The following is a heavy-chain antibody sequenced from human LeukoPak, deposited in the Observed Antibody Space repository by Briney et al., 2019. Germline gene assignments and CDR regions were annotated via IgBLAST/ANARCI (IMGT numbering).Heavy chain of an antibody. CDR3: ARASNNWFVWFDP. Sequence: SETLSLTCTVSGDSISTSSSYWGWIRQPPGEGLEWIGSIYYSGSTYYNPSLKSRVTISIDTSKNQFSLNLTSVTAADTAVYYCARASNNWFVWFDPWGQGTLVTVSS. J-gene: IGHJ5*02. CDR1: GDSISTSSSY. V-gene: IGHV4-39*07. CDR2: IYYSGST. D-gene: IGHD1-1*01.